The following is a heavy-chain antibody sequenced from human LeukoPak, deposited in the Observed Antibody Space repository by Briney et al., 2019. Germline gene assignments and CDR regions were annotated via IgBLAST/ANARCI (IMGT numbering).Heavy chain of an antibody. Sequence: SETLSLTCTVSGSTISSYYWSWIRQPAGKGLEWIGRIYISGNTKYNPSLKSRITMSVDTSKNQFSLRLTSVTAADTAIYYCVGYSYGYYYYYFMDVWGKGTTVTVSS. CDR2: IYISGNT. V-gene: IGHV4-4*07. CDR1: GSTISSYY. CDR3: VGYSYGYYYYYFMDV. J-gene: IGHJ6*03. D-gene: IGHD5-18*01.